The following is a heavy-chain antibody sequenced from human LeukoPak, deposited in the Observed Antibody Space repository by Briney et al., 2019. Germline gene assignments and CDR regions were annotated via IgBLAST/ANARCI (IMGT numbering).Heavy chain of an antibody. CDR1: GFTFSNYW. CDR3: AKETSSGWYGGFDY. CDR2: ISSNSGNI. Sequence: GGSLRLSCVASGFTFSNYWMHWVRQAPGKGLEWVSGISSNSGNIGYADSVKGRFTISRDNAKNSLYLQMNSLRTEDTALYYCAKETSSGWYGGFDYWGQGTLVTISS. D-gene: IGHD6-19*01. J-gene: IGHJ4*02. V-gene: IGHV3-9*01.